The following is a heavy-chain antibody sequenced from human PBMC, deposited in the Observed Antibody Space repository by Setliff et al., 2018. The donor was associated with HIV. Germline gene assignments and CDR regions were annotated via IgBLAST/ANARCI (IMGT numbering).Heavy chain of an antibody. Sequence: SETLSLTCAVYGGSFSGYYWSWIRQPPGKGLEWIGEINHSGSTNYNPSLKRRVTISVDTSKNQFSLKLSSVTAADTAVYYCARGAIAVAGISYYYYGMDVWGQGTTVTVSS. V-gene: IGHV4-34*01. J-gene: IGHJ6*02. CDR1: GGSFSGYY. CDR2: INHSGST. CDR3: ARGAIAVAGISYYYYGMDV. D-gene: IGHD6-19*01.